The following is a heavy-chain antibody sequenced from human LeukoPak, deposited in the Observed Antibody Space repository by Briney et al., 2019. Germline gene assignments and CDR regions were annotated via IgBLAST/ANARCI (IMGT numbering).Heavy chain of an antibody. CDR3: AREGRLRPSHIDY. J-gene: IGHJ4*02. CDR1: GFTFSSYW. V-gene: IGHV3-48*04. Sequence: AGGSLRLSCAASGFTFSSYWMSWVRQAPGKGLEWISYISSESGTIYYTDSVRGRFTISRDNAKSTLSLQMNSLRAEDTAVYYCAREGRLRPSHIDYWGQGTLVTVSS. D-gene: IGHD2-15*01. CDR2: ISSESGTI.